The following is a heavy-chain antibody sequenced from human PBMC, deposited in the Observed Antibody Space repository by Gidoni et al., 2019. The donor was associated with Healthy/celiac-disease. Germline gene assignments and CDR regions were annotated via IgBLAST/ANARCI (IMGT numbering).Heavy chain of an antibody. J-gene: IGHJ4*02. V-gene: IGHV4-34*01. CDR3: ARAAAYGDLDY. Sequence: QAQLQQRGAGLLKPSEILSLTCTPYGGSFSGHYWSGIRQPPGTGLEWIGEINHRGSPNYNPSLKVRVTISVDTSKNQFSLKLSSVASAYTAVDCCARAAAYGDLDYWGQGTLVTVSS. D-gene: IGHD4-17*01. CDR2: INHRGSP. CDR1: GGSFSGHY.